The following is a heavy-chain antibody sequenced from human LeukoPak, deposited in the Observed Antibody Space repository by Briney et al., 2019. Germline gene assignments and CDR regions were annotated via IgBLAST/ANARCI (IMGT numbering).Heavy chain of an antibody. J-gene: IGHJ2*01. CDR1: GGSISSYY. CDR2: IYYSGST. Sequence: PSETLSLTCTVSGGSISSYYWSWIRQPPGKGLGWIGYIYYSGSTNYNPSLKSRVTISVDTSKNQFSLKLSSVTAADTAVYYCARQGAREQQLELDWYFDLWGRGTLVTVSS. D-gene: IGHD6-13*01. CDR3: ARQGAREQQLELDWYFDL. V-gene: IGHV4-59*08.